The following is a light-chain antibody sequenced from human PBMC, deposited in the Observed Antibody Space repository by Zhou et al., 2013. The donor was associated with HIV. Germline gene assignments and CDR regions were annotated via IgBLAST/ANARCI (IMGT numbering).Light chain of an antibody. Sequence: EIVLTQSPGTLSLSPGERATLSCSASQSVSGNYLAWYQQKPGQAPRLLIYGASSGAIGIPDRISGSGSGTDFTLTFSRLEPEDFAVYYCQHYNNWPPITFGQGTRLEIK. V-gene: IGKV3-20*01. CDR2: GAS. CDR1: QSVSGNY. J-gene: IGKJ5*01. CDR3: QHYNNWPPIT.